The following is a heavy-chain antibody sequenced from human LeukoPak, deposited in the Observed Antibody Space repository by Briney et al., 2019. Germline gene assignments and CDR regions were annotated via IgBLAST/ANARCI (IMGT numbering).Heavy chain of an antibody. V-gene: IGHV3-30*02. J-gene: IGHJ4*02. CDR3: LRGDRRDY. Sequence: GGSLRLSCPASGFTFSNYGMHWVRQAPGKGLEWVAFIRYDGSNKYFADSVKGRFIISRDNAKDSLYLQMNSLRVEDTAVYYCLRGDRRDYWGQGTLVTVSS. CDR1: GFTFSNYG. CDR2: IRYDGSNK.